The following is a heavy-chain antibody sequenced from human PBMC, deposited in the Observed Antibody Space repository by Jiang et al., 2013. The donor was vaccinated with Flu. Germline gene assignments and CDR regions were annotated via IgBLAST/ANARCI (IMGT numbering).Heavy chain of an antibody. Sequence: QLVESGGDLVQPGGSLRLSCAASGFTFSSYGMYWVRQAPGKGLEWLVYISPTGNTVYWAASVKGRFTVSRDNAKNSLYLQMNSLREEDTALYYCARVRGAVITSAYFDYWGQGTLVTVSS. CDR3: ARVRGAVITSAYFDY. J-gene: IGHJ4*02. CDR1: GFTFSSYG. D-gene: IGHD3-3*01. CDR2: ISPTGNTV. V-gene: IGHV3-48*02.